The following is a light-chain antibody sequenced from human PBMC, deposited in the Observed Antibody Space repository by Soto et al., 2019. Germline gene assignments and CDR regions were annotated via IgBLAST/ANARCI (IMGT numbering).Light chain of an antibody. Sequence: EIVLTQSPGTLSLSPGERATLSCRASQSVSSSYLAWYQQKPGQAPRLLIYGTSSRATATPDRFSGSGSGTDFTLTISRLEPEDFAVYYCRQYGSSSWTFGQGTKV. V-gene: IGKV3-20*01. J-gene: IGKJ1*01. CDR2: GTS. CDR3: RQYGSSSWT. CDR1: QSVSSSY.